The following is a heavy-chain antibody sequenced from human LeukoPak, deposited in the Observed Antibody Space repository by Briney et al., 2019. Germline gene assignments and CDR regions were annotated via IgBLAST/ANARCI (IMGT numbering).Heavy chain of an antibody. CDR2: IYYSGST. V-gene: IGHV4-39*01. Sequence: PSETLSLTCTVSGGSISSSSYYWGWIRQPPGKGLEWIGSIYYSGSTYYNPSLKSRVTISVDTSKNQFSLKLSSVTAADTAVYYCARLALTWGVRGVIAYYFDYWGQGTLVTVSS. CDR3: ARLALTWGVRGVIAYYFDY. D-gene: IGHD3-10*01. J-gene: IGHJ4*02. CDR1: GGSISSSSYY.